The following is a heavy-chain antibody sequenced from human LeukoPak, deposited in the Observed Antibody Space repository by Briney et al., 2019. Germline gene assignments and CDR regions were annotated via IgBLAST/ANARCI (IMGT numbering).Heavy chain of an antibody. D-gene: IGHD2-2*01. J-gene: IGHJ4*02. CDR2: ISPSSSHI. CDR1: GFTFSSYS. Sequence: GGSLRLSCTASGFTFSSYSMNWVRQAPGKGLEWVSYISPSSSHIFYADSVKGRFTMSRDNAKNSLYLQMNSLRDEDTAVYYCAKSRGCSSTSCLVDYWGQGTLVTVSS. V-gene: IGHV3-48*02. CDR3: AKSRGCSSTSCLVDY.